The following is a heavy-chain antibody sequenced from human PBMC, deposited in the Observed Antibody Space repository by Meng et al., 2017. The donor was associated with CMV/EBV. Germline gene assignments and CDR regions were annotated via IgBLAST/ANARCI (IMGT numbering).Heavy chain of an antibody. CDR3: ARGLKSIAARPVRYFDL. J-gene: IGHJ2*01. Sequence: SETLSLTCAVYGGSFSGYYWSWIRQPPGKGLEWIGEINHSGSTNYNPSLKSRVTISVDTSKNQFSLKLSSVTAADTAVNYCARGLKSIAARPVRYFDLWGRGTLVTVSS. V-gene: IGHV4-34*01. D-gene: IGHD6-6*01. CDR2: INHSGST. CDR1: GGSFSGYY.